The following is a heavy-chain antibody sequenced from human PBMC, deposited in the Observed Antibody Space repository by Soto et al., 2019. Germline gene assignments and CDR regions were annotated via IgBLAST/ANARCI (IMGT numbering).Heavy chain of an antibody. CDR2: VIPILGTA. J-gene: IGHJ4*02. CDR1: GGSLRNSF. CDR3: ARLGHPGH. V-gene: IGHV1-69*01. Sequence: QVQLVQSGAEVKTPGSSVKVSCTASGGSLRNSFISWVRQAPAQRLEWMGGVIPILGTANYAQRFQDRVTMTADEATSTAYIDLSSLSPDDTAVYYCARLGHPGHWGPGTLVIVSS.